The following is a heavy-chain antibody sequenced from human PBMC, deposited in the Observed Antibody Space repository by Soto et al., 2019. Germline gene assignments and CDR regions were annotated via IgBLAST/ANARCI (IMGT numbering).Heavy chain of an antibody. D-gene: IGHD2-15*01. CDR2: ISAYNGNT. V-gene: IGHV1-18*01. J-gene: IGHJ4*02. CDR3: ARDGGYCSGGSCYYFDY. Sequence: GASVKVSCKSSGYTFTSYGISCVRQAPGQGLEWMGWISAYNGNTNYAQKLQGRVTMTTDTSTSTAYMELRSLRSDDTAVYYCARDGGYCSGGSCYYFDYWGQGTLVTVSS. CDR1: GYTFTSYG.